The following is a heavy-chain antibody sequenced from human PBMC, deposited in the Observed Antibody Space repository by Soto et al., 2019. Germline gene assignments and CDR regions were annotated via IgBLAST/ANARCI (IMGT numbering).Heavy chain of an antibody. Sequence: GGSLRLSCAASGFTFSSYEMNWVRQAPGKGLERVSYISSSGSTIYYADSVKGRFTISRDNAKNSLYLQMNSLRAEDTAVYYCAKIRGVFDYWGQGTLVTVSS. CDR2: ISSSGSTI. D-gene: IGHD3-10*01. V-gene: IGHV3-48*03. CDR1: GFTFSSYE. J-gene: IGHJ4*02. CDR3: AKIRGVFDY.